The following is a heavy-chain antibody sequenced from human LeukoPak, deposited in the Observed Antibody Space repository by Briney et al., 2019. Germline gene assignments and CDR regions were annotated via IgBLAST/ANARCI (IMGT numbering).Heavy chain of an antibody. CDR3: ARGGSNAAGTEGFDY. CDR2: IYYSGST. V-gene: IGHV4-30-4*01. CDR1: GGSISSGDYY. D-gene: IGHD6-13*01. Sequence: PSETLSLTCTVSGGSISSGDYYWSWIRQPPGKGLEWIGNIYYSGSTYYNPSLKSRVTISVDTSKNQFSLKLSSVTAADTAVYYCARGGSNAAGTEGFDYWGQGTLVTVSS. J-gene: IGHJ4*02.